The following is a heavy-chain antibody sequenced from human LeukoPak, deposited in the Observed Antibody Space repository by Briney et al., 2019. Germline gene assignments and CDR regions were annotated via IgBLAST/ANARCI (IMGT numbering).Heavy chain of an antibody. CDR3: ARDFGGYNYFDY. J-gene: IGHJ4*02. CDR2: ISYDGSNK. Sequence: GGSLRLSCAGSGFTFSSYAMHWVRQAPGKGLEWVAVISYDGSNKYYADSVKGRFTISRDNSKNTLYLQMNSLRAEDTAVYYCARDFGGYNYFDYWGQGNLVTVSS. CDR1: GFTFSSYA. V-gene: IGHV3-30*04. D-gene: IGHD5-24*01.